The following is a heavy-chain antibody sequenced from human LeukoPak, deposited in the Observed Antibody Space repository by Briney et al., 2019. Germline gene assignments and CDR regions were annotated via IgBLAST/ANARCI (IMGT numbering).Heavy chain of an antibody. J-gene: IGHJ4*01. CDR1: GYTFTDYY. CDR3: ATQCYKGLRADY. Sequence: ASVKVSCKVSGYTFTDYYMHWVQQAPGKGLEWMGLVDPEDGETIYAEKFQGRVTITADTSTDTAYMELSSLRSEDTAVYYCATQCYKGLRADYCGHRSLATVSS. V-gene: IGHV1-69-2*01. CDR2: VDPEDGET. D-gene: IGHD3-10*01.